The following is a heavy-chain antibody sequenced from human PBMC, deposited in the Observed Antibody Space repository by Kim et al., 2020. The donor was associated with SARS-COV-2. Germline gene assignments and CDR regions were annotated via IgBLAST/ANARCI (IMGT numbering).Heavy chain of an antibody. V-gene: IGHV3-23*01. CDR2: ISGSGGST. CDR1: GFTFSSYA. D-gene: IGHD3-10*01. CDR3: AKDVTPTDSILLGAMVRGVIITGMGYFQH. Sequence: GGSLRLSCAASGFTFSSYAMSWVRQAPGKGLEWVSAISGSGGSTYYADSVKGRFTISRDNSKNTLYLQMNSLRAEDTAVYYCAKDVTPTDSILLGAMVRGVIITGMGYFQHWGQGTLVTVSS. J-gene: IGHJ1*01.